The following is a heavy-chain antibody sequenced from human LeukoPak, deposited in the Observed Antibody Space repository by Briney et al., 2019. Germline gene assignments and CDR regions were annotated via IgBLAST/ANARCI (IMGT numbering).Heavy chain of an antibody. CDR3: ARDPYSGNYGAYYYYYMDV. V-gene: IGHV3-33*08. Sequence: LSLTCAVYGGSFSGYYWSWIRQPPGKGLEWVAFIRYDGTNKYYADSVKGRFTISRDNSKNTLYLQMDSLRVEDTAEYYCARDPYSGNYGAYYYYYMDVWGKGTTVTVSS. CDR2: IRYDGTNK. D-gene: IGHD1-26*01. CDR1: GGSFSGYY. J-gene: IGHJ6*03.